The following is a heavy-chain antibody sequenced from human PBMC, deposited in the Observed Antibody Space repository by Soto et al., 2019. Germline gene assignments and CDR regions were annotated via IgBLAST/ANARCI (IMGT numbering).Heavy chain of an antibody. CDR2: IRNETYGYTT. CDR1: GFTLSDHY. D-gene: IGHD2-21*02. J-gene: IGHJ4*02. V-gene: IGHV3-72*01. Sequence: EVQLVESGGGLVQPGGSLRLSCVASGFTLSDHYMNWVRQAPGKGLEWVGLIRNETYGYTTNYAASVKGRFTISRDDSKTALFLQMDSLTAEDAAIYYYADVTWTGDCLPWGQGTLVTVSS. CDR3: ADVTWTGDCLP.